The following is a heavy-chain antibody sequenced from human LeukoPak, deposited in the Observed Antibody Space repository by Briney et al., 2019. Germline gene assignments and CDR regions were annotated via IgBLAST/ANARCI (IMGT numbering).Heavy chain of an antibody. CDR1: GGSISSYY. V-gene: IGHV4-59*01. Sequence: SETLCLTCTVSGGSISSYYWSWIRQPPGKGLEWIGYIYYSGSTNYNPSLKSRVTISVDTSKNQFSLKLSSVTAADTAVYYCARGVEYSSSSGLGYWGQGTLVTVSS. CDR3: ARGVEYSSSSGLGY. D-gene: IGHD6-6*01. CDR2: IYYSGST. J-gene: IGHJ4*02.